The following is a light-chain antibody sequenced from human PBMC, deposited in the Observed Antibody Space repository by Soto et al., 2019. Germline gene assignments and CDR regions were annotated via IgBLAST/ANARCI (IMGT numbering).Light chain of an antibody. V-gene: IGLV2-11*01. CDR3: CSHAGNFILF. CDR1: SSDVGGSNY. Sequence: QSALTQPPSVSGSPGQSVTISCTGTSSDVGGSNYVSWYQQHPGKTPKLMIYDVTKRPSGVPDRFSGSKSDSTASLTISGLQAEDEADYYCCSHAGNFILFFGGGTKLTVL. J-gene: IGLJ2*01. CDR2: DVT.